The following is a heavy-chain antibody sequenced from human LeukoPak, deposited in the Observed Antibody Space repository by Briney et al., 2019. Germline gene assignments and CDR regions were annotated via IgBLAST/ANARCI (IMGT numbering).Heavy chain of an antibody. J-gene: IGHJ4*02. V-gene: IGHV4-34*01. CDR2: INHSGTT. CDR3: ARGRSAYDSSAYYYGN. Sequence: LETLSLTCAGYGGSFSDYYWSWIRQPPGKGLEWIGEINHSGTTNYNPSLKSRVTTSVDTSKNQFSLKLTSVTAADTAVYYCARGRSAYDSSAYYYGNWGRGILVTVSS. CDR1: GGSFSDYY. D-gene: IGHD3-22*01.